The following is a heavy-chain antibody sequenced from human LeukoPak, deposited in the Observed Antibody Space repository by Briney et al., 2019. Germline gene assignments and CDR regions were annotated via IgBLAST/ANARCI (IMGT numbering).Heavy chain of an antibody. V-gene: IGHV4-59*08. J-gene: IGHJ6*02. D-gene: IGHD5-12*01. CDR2: IYYSGST. Sequence: PSETLSLTCTVSGGSISSYYWSWIRQPPGKGLEWIGYIYYSGSTNYNPSLKSRVTISVDTSKNQFSLKLSSVTAADTAVYYCARLGYSGYDWHYMDVWGQGTTVTVSS. CDR3: ARLGYSGYDWHYMDV. CDR1: GGSISSYY.